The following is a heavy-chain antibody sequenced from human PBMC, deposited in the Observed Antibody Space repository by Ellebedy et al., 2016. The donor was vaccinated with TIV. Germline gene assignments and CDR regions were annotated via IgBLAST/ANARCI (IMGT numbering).Heavy chain of an antibody. CDR3: AQLGTRGY. J-gene: IGHJ4*02. CDR2: MNPNSGGT. CDR1: GYTFTGYY. Sequence: ASVKVSCXASGYTFTGYYIRWVRQAPGQGLEWMGWMNPNSGGTNSTQKFQGRLTMTRDTSINTAYMELRRLTSDDTAVYYCAQLGTRGYWGQGTLVTVSS. V-gene: IGHV1-2*02. D-gene: IGHD7-27*01.